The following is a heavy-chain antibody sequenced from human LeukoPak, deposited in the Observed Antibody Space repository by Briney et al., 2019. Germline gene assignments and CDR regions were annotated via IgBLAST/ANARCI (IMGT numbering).Heavy chain of an antibody. CDR1: GFTFSSYG. CDR2: ISYDGSNK. Sequence: GGSLRLSCAASGFTFSSYGKHWVRQAPGKGLEWVAVISYDGSNKYYADSVKGRFTISRDNSKNTLYLQMNSLRAEDTAVYYCAKDWTIIAAAPTDYWGQGTLVTVSS. J-gene: IGHJ4*02. CDR3: AKDWTIIAAAPTDY. D-gene: IGHD6-13*01. V-gene: IGHV3-30*18.